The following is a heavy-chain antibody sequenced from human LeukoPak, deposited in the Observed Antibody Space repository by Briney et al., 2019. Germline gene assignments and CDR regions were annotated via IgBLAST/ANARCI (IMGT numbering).Heavy chain of an antibody. CDR3: ARELSAGGATGDY. CDR1: GGSFSGYY. Sequence: TSETLSLTCAVYGGSFSGYYWSWIRQPPGKGLEWIGEINHSGSTNYNPSLKSRVTISVDTSKNQFSLKPSSVTAADAAVYYCARELSAGGATGDYWGQGTLVTVSS. V-gene: IGHV4-34*01. CDR2: INHSGST. D-gene: IGHD1-26*01. J-gene: IGHJ4*02.